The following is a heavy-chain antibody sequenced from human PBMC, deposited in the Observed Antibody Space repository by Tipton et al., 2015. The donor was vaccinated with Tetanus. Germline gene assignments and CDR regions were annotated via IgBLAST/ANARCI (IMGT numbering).Heavy chain of an antibody. CDR3: ARHQSGYFTPFDY. J-gene: IGHJ4*02. Sequence: TLSLTCTVSGGSIRGGTFYWGWIRQPPGKGLEWIGSIYESGDTYYIPSLKSRVTISVDTSKNQFSLSLNSMAAADKGVYYCARHQSGYFTPFDYWGQGNLVTVSS. CDR1: GGSIRGGTFY. V-gene: IGHV4-39*01. D-gene: IGHD3-3*01. CDR2: IYESGDT.